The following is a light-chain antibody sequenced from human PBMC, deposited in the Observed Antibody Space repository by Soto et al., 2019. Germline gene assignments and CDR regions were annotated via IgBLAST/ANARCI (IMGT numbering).Light chain of an antibody. J-gene: IGLJ1*01. CDR2: EVN. V-gene: IGLV2-8*01. Sequence: QSALTQPPSASGSPGQSLTISCTGTSSDVGAYDFVSWYQQHPGKAPKLMIYEVNKRPSGVPDRFSASKSGNTASLTVSGLQAEDEADYYCSSHGGSNNFYVFGTGTKVTVL. CDR3: SSHGGSNNFYV. CDR1: SSDVGAYDF.